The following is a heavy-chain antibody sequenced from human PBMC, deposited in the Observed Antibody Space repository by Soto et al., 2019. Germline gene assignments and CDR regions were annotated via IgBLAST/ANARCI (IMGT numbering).Heavy chain of an antibody. J-gene: IGHJ5*02. Sequence: AGSLRLSCAASGFTFSSYSMNWVRQAPGKGLEWVSSIGAISTYIYYADSVRGRFTISRDNAKNSLYLQMNSLRAEDTAVYYCASPGWFDPWGQGTLVTVSS. CDR1: GFTFSSYS. V-gene: IGHV3-21*01. CDR3: ASPGWFDP. CDR2: IGAISTYI.